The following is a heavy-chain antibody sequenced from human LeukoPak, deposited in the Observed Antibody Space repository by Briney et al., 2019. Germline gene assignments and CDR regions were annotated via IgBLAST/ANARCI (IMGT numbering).Heavy chain of an antibody. V-gene: IGHV4-30-4*08. J-gene: IGHJ4*02. CDR2: IYYSGST. CDR3: ARTYYYDSSGYYRDY. D-gene: IGHD3-22*01. Sequence: SQTLSLTCTVSGGSISSGGYYWSWIRQPPGKGLEWIGYIYYSGSTYYNPSLKSRVTISVDTSKNQFSLKLSSVTAADTAVYYCARTYYYDSSGYYRDYWGQGTLVTVSS. CDR1: GGSISSGGYY.